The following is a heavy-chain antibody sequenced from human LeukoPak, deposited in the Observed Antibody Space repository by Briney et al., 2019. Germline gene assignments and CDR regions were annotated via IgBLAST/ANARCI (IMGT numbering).Heavy chain of an antibody. D-gene: IGHD2-2*01. Sequence: ASVKVSCKASEYTFTGYYIHWVRQAPGQGLEWMGWIDPNTGDSNYVQKFQGRITMTRDTSISTAYMELSRLRSDDTAFYYCARIRYCGGISCYYIDYWGQGTLVTVSA. CDR3: ARIRYCGGISCYYIDY. CDR1: EYTFTGYY. V-gene: IGHV1-2*02. J-gene: IGHJ4*02. CDR2: IDPNTGDS.